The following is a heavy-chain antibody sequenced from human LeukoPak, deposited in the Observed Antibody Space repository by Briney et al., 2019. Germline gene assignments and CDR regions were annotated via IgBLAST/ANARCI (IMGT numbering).Heavy chain of an antibody. V-gene: IGHV3-30*12. CDR1: GFTFRSFG. D-gene: IGHD3/OR15-3a*01. Sequence: GGSLRLSCAASGFTFRSFGMHWVRQAPGKGLEWVAAISYDGSNEYYLDSVKGRFTVSRDNSKNTLNLQMNTLTPEDTAVYYCAKDGFWTTKTSYHGAHFFDHWGQGTLVAVSS. J-gene: IGHJ4*02. CDR2: ISYDGSNE. CDR3: AKDGFWTTKTSYHGAHFFDH.